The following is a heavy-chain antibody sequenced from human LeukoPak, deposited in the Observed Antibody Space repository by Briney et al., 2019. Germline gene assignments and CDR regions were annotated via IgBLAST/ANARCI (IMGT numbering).Heavy chain of an antibody. CDR1: GFSFSSFE. Sequence: GGSLRLSCAASGFSFSSFEMNWVRQAPGKGLEWVSYISSSGTTRYYADSVKGRFTISRDNAKNSLYLQMNSLRAEDTAVYYCAELGITMIGGVWGKGTTVTISS. CDR3: AELGITMIGGV. J-gene: IGHJ6*04. D-gene: IGHD3-10*02. V-gene: IGHV3-48*03. CDR2: ISSSGTTR.